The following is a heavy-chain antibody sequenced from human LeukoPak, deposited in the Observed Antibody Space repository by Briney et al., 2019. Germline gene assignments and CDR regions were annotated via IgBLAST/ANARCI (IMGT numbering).Heavy chain of an antibody. D-gene: IGHD3-10*01. CDR1: GFTFSSYA. V-gene: IGHV3-23*01. CDR2: INDSGGNT. CDR3: AKTSAGIRGGYFDY. Sequence: GGSLRLSCAASGFTFSSYAMRWVRQAPGKGLEWVSLINDSGGNTYYADSVKGRFTISRDNSKNTLFLQMSSLRAEDTAVYYCAKTSAGIRGGYFDYWGQGTLVTVSS. J-gene: IGHJ4*02.